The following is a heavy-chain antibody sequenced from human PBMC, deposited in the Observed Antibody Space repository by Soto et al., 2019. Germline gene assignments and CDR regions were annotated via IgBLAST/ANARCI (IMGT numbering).Heavy chain of an antibody. CDR1: GYTFTSYA. D-gene: IGHD6-19*01. CDR2: INAGNGNT. CDR3: ARWSVAGTGTFDY. J-gene: IGHJ4*02. V-gene: IGHV1-3*01. Sequence: ASVKVSCKASGYTFTSYAMHWVRQAPGQRLEWMGWINAGNGNTKYSQKFQGRVTITRDTSASTAYMELSGLRSEDAAVYYCARWSVAGTGTFDYWGQGTLVTVSS.